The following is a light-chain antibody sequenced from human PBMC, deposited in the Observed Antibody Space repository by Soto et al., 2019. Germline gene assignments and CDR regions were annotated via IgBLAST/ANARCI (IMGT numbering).Light chain of an antibody. CDR3: QQYGNSPRVT. CDR2: DAS. Sequence: EIVLTQSPGTLSLSPGERATLSCRASQSVFSNYLAWYQQKPGQAPRVLIHDASTRATGIPDRFSGSGSGTYFTLTISRLEPEDFAVYYCQQYGNSPRVTFGQGTRLEIK. J-gene: IGKJ5*01. CDR1: QSVFSNY. V-gene: IGKV3-20*01.